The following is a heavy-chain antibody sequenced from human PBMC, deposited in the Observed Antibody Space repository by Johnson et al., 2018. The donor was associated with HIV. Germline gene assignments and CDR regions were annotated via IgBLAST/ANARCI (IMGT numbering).Heavy chain of an antibody. D-gene: IGHD3-3*01. CDR1: GFIFDNYV. V-gene: IGHV3-23*05. J-gene: IGHJ3*02. CDR2: ISKSGSST. CDR3: AKALGGYAFDI. Sequence: EVHLLESGGGLVQPGGSLRLSCAASGFIFDNYVMHWVRQAPGQGLEWVSSISKSGSSTYYADSVKGRFTISRDNSKNTLYLQMNSLRAEDTAVYYCAKALGGYAFDIWGQGTMVTVSS.